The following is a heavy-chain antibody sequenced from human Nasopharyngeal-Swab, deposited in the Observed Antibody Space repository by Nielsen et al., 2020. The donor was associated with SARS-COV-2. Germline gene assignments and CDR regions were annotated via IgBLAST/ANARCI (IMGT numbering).Heavy chain of an antibody. CDR1: GFPVSSNY. Sequence: ESLKISCAASGFPVSSNYMSWVRQAPGKGLEWVSVIYSGGSTYYADSVKGRFTISRDNSKNTLYLQMNSLRAEDTAVYYCARDIYGDYPFDYWGQGTLVTVSS. J-gene: IGHJ4*02. D-gene: IGHD4-17*01. V-gene: IGHV3-53*01. CDR3: ARDIYGDYPFDY. CDR2: IYSGGST.